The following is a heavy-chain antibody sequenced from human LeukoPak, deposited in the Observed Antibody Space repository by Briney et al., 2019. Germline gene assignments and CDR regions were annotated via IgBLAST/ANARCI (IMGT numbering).Heavy chain of an antibody. V-gene: IGHV3-23*01. CDR2: ISAGADVI. D-gene: IGHD2/OR15-2a*01. Sequence: PGGSLRLSCEAAGFSFRDYPMGWVRRASGKRLEWVSGISAGADVIFYADPVKGRFTISRDNSKNTLYLQMNSLRAEDSAEYYCAKSLLTTATGMGRAFDIWGQGTMVTVSA. CDR3: AKSLLTTATGMGRAFDI. J-gene: IGHJ3*02. CDR1: GFSFRDYP.